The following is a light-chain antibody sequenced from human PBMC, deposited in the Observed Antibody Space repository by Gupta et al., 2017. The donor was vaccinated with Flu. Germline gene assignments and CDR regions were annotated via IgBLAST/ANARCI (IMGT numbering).Light chain of an antibody. V-gene: IGKV2-28*01. J-gene: IGKJ2*01. CDR3: IHDLPTLH. Sequence: PAPPGGPAYSSSRSSPSLLHSNGYNYLDWYQQKPAQSPQLLIYFGSKRAFGVPDRFSGSGSDIDFTLRSSRVEAEAVGVYYRIHDLPTLHFGQGTKLEIK. CDR2: FGS. CDR1: PSLLHSNGYNY.